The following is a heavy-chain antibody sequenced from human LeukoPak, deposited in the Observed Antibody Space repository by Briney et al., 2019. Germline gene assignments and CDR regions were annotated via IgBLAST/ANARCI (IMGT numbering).Heavy chain of an antibody. D-gene: IGHD3-22*01. CDR3: ALTYYYDSSGYYYDY. CDR2: IYYSGST. Sequence: PSETLSLTCTVSGRSISSSSYYWGWIRQPPGKGLEWIGSIYYSGSTYYNPSLKSRVTISVDTSKNQFSLKLSSVTAADTAVYYCALTYYYDSSGYYYDYWGQGTLVTVSS. J-gene: IGHJ4*02. CDR1: GRSISSSSYY. V-gene: IGHV4-39*01.